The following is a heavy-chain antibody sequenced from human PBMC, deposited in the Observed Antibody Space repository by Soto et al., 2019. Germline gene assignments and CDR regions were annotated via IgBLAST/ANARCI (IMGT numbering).Heavy chain of an antibody. V-gene: IGHV1-2*04. CDR3: ARGYIQLTNGWDYGMDV. CDR2: INPNSGGT. Sequence: ASVKVSCKASGYTFTGYYMHWVRQAPGQGLEWMGWINPNSGGTNYAQKFQGWVTMTRDTSISTAYMELSRLRSDDTAVYYCARGYIQLTNGWDYGMDVWGQGTTVTVSS. J-gene: IGHJ6*02. CDR1: GYTFTGYY. D-gene: IGHD1-1*01.